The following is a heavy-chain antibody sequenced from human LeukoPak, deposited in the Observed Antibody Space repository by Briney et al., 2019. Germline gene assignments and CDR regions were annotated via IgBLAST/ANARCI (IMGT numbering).Heavy chain of an antibody. V-gene: IGHV4-59*01. CDR1: GGSISSYY. CDR3: ARVEWELREYFDY. J-gene: IGHJ4*02. D-gene: IGHD1-26*01. Sequence: SETLSLTCTVSGGSISSYYWSWIRQPPGKGLEWIGYIYYSGSTNYNPSLKGRVTISVDTSKNQFSLKLSSVTAADTAVYYCARVEWELREYFDYWGQGTLVTVSS. CDR2: IYYSGST.